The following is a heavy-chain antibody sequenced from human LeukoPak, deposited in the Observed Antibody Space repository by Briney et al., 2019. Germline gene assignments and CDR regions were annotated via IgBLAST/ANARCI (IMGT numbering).Heavy chain of an antibody. CDR2: FDPEDGET. V-gene: IGHV1-24*01. Sequence: GASVKVSCKVSGYTLTELSMHWVRQAPGKWLEWMGGFDPEDGETIYAQKFQGRVTMTEDTSTDTAYMELSSLRSEDTAVYYCACITIFGVVITHAFDIWGQGTMVTVSS. CDR1: GYTLTELS. J-gene: IGHJ3*02. D-gene: IGHD3-3*01. CDR3: ACITIFGVVITHAFDI.